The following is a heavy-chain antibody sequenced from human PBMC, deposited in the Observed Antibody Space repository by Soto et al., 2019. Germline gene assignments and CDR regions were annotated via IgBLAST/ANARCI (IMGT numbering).Heavy chain of an antibody. CDR1: GYTFIRYG. CDR2: IWYDGSNK. V-gene: IGHV3-33*01. Sequence: QVQLVESGGGVVQPGMSLRLSCAASGYTFIRYGMHWVRQAPGKGLEWVAVIWYDGSNKYYADSLKGRFTISRDNSKNTVFLQMDSLRVEDTALYYCARDGSGGAWGWFDPWGQGTLVSVSS. D-gene: IGHD3-10*01. CDR3: ARDGSGGAWGWFDP. J-gene: IGHJ5*02.